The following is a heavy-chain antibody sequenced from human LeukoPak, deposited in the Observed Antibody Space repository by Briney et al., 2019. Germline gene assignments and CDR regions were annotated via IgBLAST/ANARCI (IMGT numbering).Heavy chain of an antibody. CDR2: IIPILGIA. Sequence: ASVKVSCKASGGTFSSYAISWVRQAPGQGLEWMGRIIPILGIANYAQKFQGRVTITADKSTSTAYMELSSLRSEDTAVYYCAIRAIMVRGIIHRPPDPWGRGTLVTVSS. J-gene: IGHJ5*02. CDR1: GGTFSSYA. CDR3: AIRAIMVRGIIHRPPDP. V-gene: IGHV1-69*04. D-gene: IGHD3-10*01.